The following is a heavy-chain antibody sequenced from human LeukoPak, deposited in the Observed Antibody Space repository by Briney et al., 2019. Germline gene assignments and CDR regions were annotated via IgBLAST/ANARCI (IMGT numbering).Heavy chain of an antibody. V-gene: IGHV4-59*01. D-gene: IGHD3-10*01. J-gene: IGHJ3*02. CDR3: ARAFVTMVRGVIGYAFDI. Sequence: SETLSLTCTVSGGSISNYYWSWIRQPPGKGLEWIGYIYYSGSTNYNPSLKSRVTISVDTSKNQFSLKLSSVTAADTAVYYCARAFVTMVRGVIGYAFDIWGQGTMVTVSS. CDR2: IYYSGST. CDR1: GGSISNYY.